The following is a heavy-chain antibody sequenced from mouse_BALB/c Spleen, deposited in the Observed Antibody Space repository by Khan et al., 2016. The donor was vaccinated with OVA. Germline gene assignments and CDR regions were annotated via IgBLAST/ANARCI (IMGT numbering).Heavy chain of an antibody. CDR1: GYSITSDYA. J-gene: IGHJ2*01. CDR2: ISYSGNT. CDR3: ARIYGGDFDY. D-gene: IGHD1-1*02. Sequence: EVQLQESGPGLVKPSQSLSLTCTVTGYSITSDYAWNWIRQFPGNKLEWMGYISYSGNTKYNPSLKSRISITRDTSENQFFLQLNSVTIEDTATYYCARIYGGDFDYGGQGTTLTVS. V-gene: IGHV3-2*02.